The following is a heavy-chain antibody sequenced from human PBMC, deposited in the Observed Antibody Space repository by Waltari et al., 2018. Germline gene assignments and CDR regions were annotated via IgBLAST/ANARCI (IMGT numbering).Heavy chain of an antibody. D-gene: IGHD2-8*02. Sequence: EVQLVQSGAEVKKPGESLKISCKGSGYSFTSYWIGWVRQMPGKGLEWMGIIYPGDSDTRYSPSFQGQVTISADKSISTAYLQWSSLKASDTAMYYCAREYCTGGVCLNWFDPWGQGTLVTVSS. CDR2: IYPGDSDT. J-gene: IGHJ5*02. CDR1: GYSFTSYW. CDR3: AREYCTGGVCLNWFDP. V-gene: IGHV5-51*03.